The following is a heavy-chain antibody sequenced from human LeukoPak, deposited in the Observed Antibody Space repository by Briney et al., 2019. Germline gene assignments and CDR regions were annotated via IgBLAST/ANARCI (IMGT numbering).Heavy chain of an antibody. CDR1: GFTFSTYW. V-gene: IGHV3-74*01. J-gene: IGHJ1*01. Sequence: HPGGALRVSCAASGFTFSTYWRHWGRHAPGKGRVWVSRIKSDGSTNYADSVKGRFTISRDNANNTLSLQMNSLRPEDTGVYYCARAPSEIGGYYPEYFRHWGQGTLVTVSS. D-gene: IGHD3-22*01. CDR3: ARAPSEIGGYYPEYFRH. CDR2: IKSDGST.